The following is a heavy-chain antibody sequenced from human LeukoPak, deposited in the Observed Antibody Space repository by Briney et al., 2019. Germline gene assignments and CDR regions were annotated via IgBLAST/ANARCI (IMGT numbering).Heavy chain of an antibody. CDR3: ARGMDDIDY. V-gene: IGHV3-74*01. CDR2: INTDGSDR. D-gene: IGHD3-9*01. CDR1: GFTFSNYW. J-gene: IGHJ4*02. Sequence: GGSLRLSCAASGFTFSNYWMNWVRQAPGKGLAWVSRINTDGSDRSYADSVKGRFTTSRDNAKNTLFLEMDSLRGEDTATYYCARGMDDIDYWGQGILITVSS.